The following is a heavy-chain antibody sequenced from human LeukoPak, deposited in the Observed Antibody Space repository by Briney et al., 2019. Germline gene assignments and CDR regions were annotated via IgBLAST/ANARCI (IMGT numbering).Heavy chain of an antibody. Sequence: PSETLSLTCTVSGGSISSSNYYWGWIRQPPGEGLEWIASISYSGSTYYNPSLKSRVTISVDTSKNQFSLKLSSVTAADTAVYYCARVGGLWELLDYWGQGTLVTVSS. CDR2: ISYSGST. J-gene: IGHJ4*02. V-gene: IGHV4-39*07. D-gene: IGHD1-26*01. CDR3: ARVGGLWELLDY. CDR1: GGSISSSNYY.